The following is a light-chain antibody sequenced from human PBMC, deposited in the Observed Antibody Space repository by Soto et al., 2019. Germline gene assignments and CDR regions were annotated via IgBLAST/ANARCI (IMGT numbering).Light chain of an antibody. Sequence: SYELTQPPSVSVAPGQTARITCGGNNIGGKSVHWYQQKPGQAPVLVVYDDSDRPSGIPERFSGSNSVNTATLTISRVAAGDEADYYCQVWESGRGVFGTGTKAHRP. CDR2: DDS. CDR1: NIGGKS. J-gene: IGLJ1*01. V-gene: IGLV3-21*02. CDR3: QVWESGRGV.